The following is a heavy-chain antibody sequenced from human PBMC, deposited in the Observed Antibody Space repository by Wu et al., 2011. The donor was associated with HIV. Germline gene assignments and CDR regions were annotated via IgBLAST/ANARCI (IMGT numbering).Heavy chain of an antibody. Sequence: QVQLVQSGAEVKRPGSSVRVSCKASGGTFRSYVISWVRQAPGQGLEWMGGIIPLFGTANYAQKFQGRVTITTDESTSTAYMDLSSLRSEDTAVYYCARAYDLWSGSGYYYYMDVWGKGTTVSVSS. D-gene: IGHD3-3*01. V-gene: IGHV1-69*05. CDR2: IIPLFGTA. CDR1: GGTFRSYV. J-gene: IGHJ6*03. CDR3: ARAYDLWSGSGYYYYMDV.